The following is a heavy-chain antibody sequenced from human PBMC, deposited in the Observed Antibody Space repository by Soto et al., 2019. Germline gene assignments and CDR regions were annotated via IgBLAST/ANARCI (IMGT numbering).Heavy chain of an antibody. CDR1: GFTFSSYA. V-gene: IGHV3-23*01. J-gene: IGHJ4*02. CDR2: ISGSGGST. CDR3: ARDGTAYYYDSSGMDY. Sequence: GGSLRLSCAASGFTFSSYAMSWVRQAPGKGLEWVSTISGSGGSTYYADSVKGRFTISRDNAKNSLYLQMNSLRAEDTAVYYCARDGTAYYYDSSGMDYWGQGTLVTVSS. D-gene: IGHD3-22*01.